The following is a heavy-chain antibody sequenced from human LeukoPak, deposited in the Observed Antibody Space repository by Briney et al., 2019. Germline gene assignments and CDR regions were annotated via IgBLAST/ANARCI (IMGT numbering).Heavy chain of an antibody. V-gene: IGHV1-69*04. CDR3: ARDDWRYCSSTSCYGGDY. J-gene: IGHJ4*02. Sequence: GASVKVSCKASGGTFSSYAISWVRQAPGQGREWMGRIIPILGIANYAQKFQGRVTITADKSTSTAYMELSSLRSEDTAVYYCARDDWRYCSSTSCYGGDYWGQGTLVTVSS. D-gene: IGHD2-2*01. CDR1: GGTFSSYA. CDR2: IIPILGIA.